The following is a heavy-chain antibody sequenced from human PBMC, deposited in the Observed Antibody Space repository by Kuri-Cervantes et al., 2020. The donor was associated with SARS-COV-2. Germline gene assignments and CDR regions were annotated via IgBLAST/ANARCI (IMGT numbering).Heavy chain of an antibody. J-gene: IGHJ4*02. CDR1: GFTFSDYY. D-gene: IGHD2-2*01. Sequence: GESLKISCAASGFTFSDYYMHWIRQAPGKGLEWVSYISSSGTTTYYADPVKGRFTISRDNAKNSLYLQMNSLRAEDTAVYYCARYCSSTSCHRRPGVFDYWGQGTLVTVSS. V-gene: IGHV3-11*04. CDR2: ISSSGTTT. CDR3: ARYCSSTSCHRRPGVFDY.